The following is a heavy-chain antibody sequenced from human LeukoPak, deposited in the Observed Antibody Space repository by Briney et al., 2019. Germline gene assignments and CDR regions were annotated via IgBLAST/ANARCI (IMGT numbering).Heavy chain of an antibody. Sequence: GGSLRLSCAVSGFSTNYMSWVRQAPGKGLEWVSVIYSGDGTHYADSVKGRFTISRDISKNTLYLQMNSLRPEDTAVYHCARDLWDATGYWGQGTLVTVSS. CDR1: GFSTNY. CDR2: IYSGDGT. D-gene: IGHD3-3*01. CDR3: ARDLWDATGY. J-gene: IGHJ4*02. V-gene: IGHV3-66*02.